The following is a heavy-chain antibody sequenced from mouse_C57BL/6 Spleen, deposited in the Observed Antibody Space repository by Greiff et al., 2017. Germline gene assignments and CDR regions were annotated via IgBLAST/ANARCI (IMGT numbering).Heavy chain of an antibody. CDR3: ARRGATTPLHYAMDY. D-gene: IGHD3-1*01. Sequence: EVKLMESGGGLVQPGGSLKLSCAASGFTFSDYYMYWVRQTPEKRLEWVAYISNGGGSTYYPDTVKGRFTISRDNAKNTLYLQMSRLKSEDTAMYYGARRGATTPLHYAMDYWGQGTSVTVSS. CDR1: GFTFSDYY. CDR2: ISNGGGST. V-gene: IGHV5-12*01. J-gene: IGHJ4*01.